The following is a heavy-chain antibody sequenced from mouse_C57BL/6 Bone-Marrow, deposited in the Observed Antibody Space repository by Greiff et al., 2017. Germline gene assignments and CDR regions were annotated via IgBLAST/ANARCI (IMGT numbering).Heavy chain of an antibody. CDR3: TTVAPFAY. CDR1: GFNIKDDY. V-gene: IGHV14-4*01. Sequence: VQLQQSGAELVRPGASVKLSCTASGFNIKDDYMHWVKQRPEQGLEWIGWIDPENGDTEYASKFQGKATITADTSSNPAYLQLSSLTSEDTAVYYCTTVAPFAYWGQGTLVTVSA. CDR2: IDPENGDT. J-gene: IGHJ3*01.